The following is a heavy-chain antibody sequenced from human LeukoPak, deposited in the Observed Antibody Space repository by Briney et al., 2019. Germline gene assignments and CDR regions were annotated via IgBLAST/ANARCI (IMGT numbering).Heavy chain of an antibody. CDR2: IYFSGST. CDR1: GSAISSDY. V-gene: IGHV4-59*10. D-gene: IGHD3-16*01. Sequence: SETLSLTCAVSGSAISSDYWVWLRQPAGKGLEWVGRIYFSGSTNYNPSLKSRVTMSVDTSKNQFSLKLSSVTAADTAIYYCARVGDFDTYYYYFMDVWGKGITVTVSS. CDR3: ARVGDFDTYYYYFMDV. J-gene: IGHJ6*03.